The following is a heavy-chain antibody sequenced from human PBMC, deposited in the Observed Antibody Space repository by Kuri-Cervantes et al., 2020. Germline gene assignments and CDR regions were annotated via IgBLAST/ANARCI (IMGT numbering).Heavy chain of an antibody. J-gene: IGHJ6*02. D-gene: IGHD2-21*02. CDR1: GFTFSDYY. V-gene: IGHV3-11*01. Sequence: GESLKISCAASGFTFSDYYMTWIRQAPGKGLEWVSYISNSGNKQYYADSVKGRFTISRDNAENSLYLQMNSLRAEDTAVYYCARATADGMDIWGQGTTVTVSS. CDR3: ARATADGMDI. CDR2: ISNSGNKQ.